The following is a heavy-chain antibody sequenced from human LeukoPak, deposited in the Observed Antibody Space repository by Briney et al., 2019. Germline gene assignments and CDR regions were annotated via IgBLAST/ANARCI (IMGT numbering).Heavy chain of an antibody. CDR3: ARSSYSNAEANDY. D-gene: IGHD4-11*01. Sequence: PGGSLRLSCAASGFTFSSYWMHWGRQAPGKGGVGVSRTNSDGRSTIYAESVKGGFTISRDNDKNTLYLQMHSLRAEDTAVYYCARSSYSNAEANDYWGQGTLVTVSS. CDR1: GFTFSSYW. J-gene: IGHJ4*02. CDR2: TNSDGRST. V-gene: IGHV3-74*01.